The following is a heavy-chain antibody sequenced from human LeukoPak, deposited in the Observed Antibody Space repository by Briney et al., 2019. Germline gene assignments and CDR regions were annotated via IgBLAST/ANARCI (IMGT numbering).Heavy chain of an antibody. CDR2: ISDTSTYI. CDR1: RFTFSTYS. V-gene: IGHV3-21*01. CDR3: ARDPGRGAAGTHDY. J-gene: IGHJ4*02. D-gene: IGHD6-13*01. Sequence: PGGSLRLSCAASRFTFSTYSMNWVRRAPGKGLEWVSSISDTSTYIYYADSVRGRFTMSRDNAKNSLYLQMNSLRAEDTAVYYCARDPGRGAAGTHDYWGQGTLVTVSS.